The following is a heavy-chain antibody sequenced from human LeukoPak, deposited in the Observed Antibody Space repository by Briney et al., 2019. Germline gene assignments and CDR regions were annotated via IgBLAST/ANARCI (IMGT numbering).Heavy chain of an antibody. CDR2: VYYSGST. CDR1: GGSISSGDYY. Sequence: SETLSLTCTVSGGSISSGDYYWSWIRQPPGKGLEWIGYVYYSGSTYYNPSLKSRATISVDTSKNQFSLKLSSVTAADTAVYYCARANDDFDYWGQGTLVTVSS. CDR3: ARANDDFDY. J-gene: IGHJ4*02. D-gene: IGHD3-16*01. V-gene: IGHV4-30-4*08.